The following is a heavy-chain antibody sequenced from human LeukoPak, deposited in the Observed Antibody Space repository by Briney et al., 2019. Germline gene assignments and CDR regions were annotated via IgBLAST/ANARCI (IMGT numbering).Heavy chain of an antibody. V-gene: IGHV3-23*01. Sequence: GGSLRLSCAASGITFSSYAMSWVRQAPGKGLEWVSTISGSSASIYYADSVKGRFTISRDNSKNTLYLQMNSLRAEDTAVYYCAKIGGIDYWAREPWSPSPQ. CDR1: GITFSSYA. D-gene: IGHD4-23*01. CDR3: AKIGGIDY. CDR2: ISGSSASI. J-gene: IGHJ4*02.